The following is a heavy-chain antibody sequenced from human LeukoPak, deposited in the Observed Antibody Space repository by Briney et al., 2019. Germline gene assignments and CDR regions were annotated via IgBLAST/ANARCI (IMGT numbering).Heavy chain of an antibody. D-gene: IGHD3-3*01. Sequence: ASETLSLACTVSGGSISSGSYYWSWIRQPAGKGLEWIGRIYTSGSTNYNPSLKSRVTISVDTSKNQFSLKLSSVTAADTAVYYCARGGITIFGVVITSEFDPWGQGTLVTVSS. CDR1: GGSISSGSYY. CDR3: ARGGITIFGVVITSEFDP. V-gene: IGHV4-61*02. J-gene: IGHJ5*02. CDR2: IYTSGST.